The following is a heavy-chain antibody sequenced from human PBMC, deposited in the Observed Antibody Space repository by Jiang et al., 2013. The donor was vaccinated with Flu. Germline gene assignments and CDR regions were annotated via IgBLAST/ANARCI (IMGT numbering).Heavy chain of an antibody. CDR1: GGSISSSSYY. V-gene: IGHV4-39*01. CDR2: IYYSGST. CDR3: ARQSGRSITMVRGVISGFQH. Sequence: GLVKPSETLSLTCTVSGGSISSSSYYWGWIRQPPGKGLEWIGSIYYSGSTYYNPSLKSRVTISVDTSKNQFSLKLSSVTAADTAVYYCARQSGRSITMVRGVISGFQHWGQGTLVTVSS. J-gene: IGHJ1*01. D-gene: IGHD3-10*01.